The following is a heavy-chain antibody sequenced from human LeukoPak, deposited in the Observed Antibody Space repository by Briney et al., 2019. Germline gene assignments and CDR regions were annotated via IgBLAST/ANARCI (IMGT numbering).Heavy chain of an antibody. CDR1: GGSISSSCYY. V-gene: IGHV4-39*06. Sequence: PSETLSLTCIVSGGSISSSCYYCDWIRYPPGKGLEGTGSTYYSGSTYYNPSLKGRVNISVDTSKNQFPLKRSSVTAADTAVYYCARASKDYCSNASCYTIRGYYYYMDVWGKGTTVTVSS. D-gene: IGHD2-2*02. CDR3: ARASKDYCSNASCYTIRGYYYYMDV. J-gene: IGHJ6*03. CDR2: TYYSGST.